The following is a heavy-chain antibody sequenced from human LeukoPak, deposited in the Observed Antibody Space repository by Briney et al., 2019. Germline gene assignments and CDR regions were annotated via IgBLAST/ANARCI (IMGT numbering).Heavy chain of an antibody. CDR3: ARELRGYSSSPLCY. V-gene: IGHV1-2*02. CDR1: GYTFTGYY. CDR2: INPNSGGT. J-gene: IGHJ4*02. D-gene: IGHD6-6*01. Sequence: GASVKVSCKASGYTFTGYYMHWVQQAPGQGLEWMGWINPNSGGTNYAQKFQGRVTMTRDTSISTAYMELSRLRSDDTAVYYCARELRGYSSSPLCYWGQGTLVTVSS.